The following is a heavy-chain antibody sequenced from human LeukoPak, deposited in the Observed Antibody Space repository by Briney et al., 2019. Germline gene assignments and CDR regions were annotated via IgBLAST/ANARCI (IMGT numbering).Heavy chain of an antibody. Sequence: PSETLSLTCTVSGGSISSGSYYWSWIRQPAGKGLEWIGRIYTSGSTNYNPSLKSRVTISVDTSKNQFSLKLSSVTAADTAVYYCARYDNYYYYYGMDVWGQGTTVTVSS. D-gene: IGHD3-16*01. CDR1: GGSISSGSYY. CDR3: ARYDNYYYYYGMDV. J-gene: IGHJ6*02. V-gene: IGHV4-61*02. CDR2: IYTSGST.